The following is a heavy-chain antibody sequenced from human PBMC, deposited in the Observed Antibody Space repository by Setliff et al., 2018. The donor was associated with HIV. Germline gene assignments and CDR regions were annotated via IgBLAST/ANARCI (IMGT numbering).Heavy chain of an antibody. CDR1: GGTFSRHA. CDR2: IIPTFDTA. D-gene: IGHD6-19*01. Sequence: SVKVSCKASGGTFSRHAFSWVRQAPGQGLEWMGGIIPTFDTANYAQKFQGRITITADKSTNTGYMELNSLRSEDTAMYYCARGVHSGGSGWYNWYFDLWGRGTLVTVSS. J-gene: IGHJ2*01. V-gene: IGHV1-69*06. CDR3: ARGVHSGGSGWYNWYFDL.